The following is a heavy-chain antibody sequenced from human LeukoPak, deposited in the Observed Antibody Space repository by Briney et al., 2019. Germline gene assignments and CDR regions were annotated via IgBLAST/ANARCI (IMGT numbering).Heavy chain of an antibody. CDR3: AREQDSSGYYTNFDY. J-gene: IGHJ4*02. D-gene: IGHD3-22*01. Sequence: PGGSLRLSCAASGFTFSSYSMNWVRQAPGKGLEWVSSISSSSSYIYYADSVKGRFTISRDNAKNSLYLQMNSLRAEDTAVYYCAREQDSSGYYTNFDYCGQGTLVTVSS. CDR2: ISSSSSYI. CDR1: GFTFSSYS. V-gene: IGHV3-21*01.